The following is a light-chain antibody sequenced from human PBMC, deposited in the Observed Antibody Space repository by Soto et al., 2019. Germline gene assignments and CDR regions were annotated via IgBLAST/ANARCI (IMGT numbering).Light chain of an antibody. J-gene: IGKJ2*01. CDR1: QSINNW. Sequence: DIQMTQSPSTLSASVGDRVTSTCRASQSINNWLAWYQQKPGKAPKILISDASTLESGVPSRFSGSGSGTEFTLTISSLQPDDFATYYCQQYKSYSAFGQGTKLEIK. CDR3: QQYKSYSA. V-gene: IGKV1-5*01. CDR2: DAS.